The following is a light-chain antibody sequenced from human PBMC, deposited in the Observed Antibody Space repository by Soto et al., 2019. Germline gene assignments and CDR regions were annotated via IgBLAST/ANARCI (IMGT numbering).Light chain of an antibody. CDR3: QQYNTYPLT. Sequence: DIQMTQSPSTLSASVGDRVTITCRASQSISTWLAWYQQKPGKAPKLIIYKASNLEDGVPSRFSGSGSGTEFTITISSLQPDDFATYYCQQYNTYPLTFGGGTTVEIK. CDR1: QSISTW. CDR2: KAS. J-gene: IGKJ4*01. V-gene: IGKV1-5*03.